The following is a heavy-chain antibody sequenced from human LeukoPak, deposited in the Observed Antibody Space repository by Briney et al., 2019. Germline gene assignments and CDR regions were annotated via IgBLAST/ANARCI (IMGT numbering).Heavy chain of an antibody. J-gene: IGHJ4*02. CDR1: GYTFTGYY. CDR2: INPNSGGT. CDR3: ARSSTSWPYSSGWYDY. V-gene: IGHV1-2*02. Sequence: GASVKVSCKASGYTFTGYYMHWVRQAPGQGLEWMGWINPNSGGTNYAQKFQGRVTMTRDTSISTAYMELSSLRSDDTAVYYCARSSTSWPYSSGWYDYWGQGTLVTVSS. D-gene: IGHD6-19*01.